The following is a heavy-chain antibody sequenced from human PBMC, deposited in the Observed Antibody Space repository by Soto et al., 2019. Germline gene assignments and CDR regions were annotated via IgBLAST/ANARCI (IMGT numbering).Heavy chain of an antibody. Sequence: PSETLSLTCTVSGGSISSSSYYWGWIRQPPGKGLEWIGSIYYSGSTYYNPSLKSRVTISVDTSKNQFSLKLSSVTAADTAVYYCASFPRAPPGYYFDYWGQGTLVTVSS. CDR2: IYYSGST. CDR3: ASFPRAPPGYYFDY. J-gene: IGHJ4*02. V-gene: IGHV4-39*01. D-gene: IGHD3-10*01. CDR1: GGSISSSSYY.